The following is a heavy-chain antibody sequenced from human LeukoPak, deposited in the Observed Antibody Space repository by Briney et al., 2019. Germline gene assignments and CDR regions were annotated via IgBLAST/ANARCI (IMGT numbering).Heavy chain of an antibody. J-gene: IGHJ4*02. CDR2: IRSKAYGGTT. CDR1: GFTFDDYA. D-gene: IGHD3-22*01. CDR3: TRGGSYYYDSSGYYSVQGY. V-gene: IGHV3-49*04. Sequence: GGSLRLSCAASGFTFDDYAMNWVRQAPGKGLEWVGFIRSKAYGGTTEYAASVKGRCTISRDDSKSIAYLQTNSLKTEDTAVYYCTRGGSYYYDSSGYYSVQGYWGQGILVTVSS.